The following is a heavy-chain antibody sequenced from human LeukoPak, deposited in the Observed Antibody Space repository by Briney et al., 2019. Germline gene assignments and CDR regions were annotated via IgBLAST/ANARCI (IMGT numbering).Heavy chain of an antibody. Sequence: PGGSLRLSCAASGFSFSSYWMTWVRQAPGKGLEWIGYIYYSGSTNYNPSLKSRVTISVDTSKNQFSLKLSSVTAADTAVYYCASVGATGAFDYWGQGTLVTVSS. V-gene: IGHV4-59*01. J-gene: IGHJ4*02. D-gene: IGHD1-26*01. CDR2: IYYSGST. CDR1: GFSFSSYW. CDR3: ASVGATGAFDY.